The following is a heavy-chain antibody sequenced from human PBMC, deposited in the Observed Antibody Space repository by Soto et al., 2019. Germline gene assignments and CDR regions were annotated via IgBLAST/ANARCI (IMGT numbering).Heavy chain of an antibody. Sequence: EVQLVESGGGLVQPGGSLRLSCAASGFTFSSYWMHWVRQAPGKGLVWVSRINSDGSSTSYADSVKGRFTISRDNAKNTRYLQMNSLRAEDTAVYYCARDRGERYFDWLHFLLYAFDIWGQGTMVTVSS. J-gene: IGHJ3*02. CDR2: INSDGSST. CDR1: GFTFSSYW. CDR3: ARDRGERYFDWLHFLLYAFDI. D-gene: IGHD3-9*01. V-gene: IGHV3-74*01.